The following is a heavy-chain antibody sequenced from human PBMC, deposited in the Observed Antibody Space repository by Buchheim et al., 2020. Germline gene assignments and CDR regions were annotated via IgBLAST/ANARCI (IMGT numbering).Heavy chain of an antibody. CDR1: GFSFSSYT. D-gene: IGHD6-19*01. J-gene: IGHJ4*02. Sequence: EVQLVESGGGLVQPGGSLRLSCAASGFSFSSYTMNWVRQAPGKGLEWVSYIGSSSSAKYYAASVKGRFTISSDNANNSLYLQMNSLRVEDTAVYYCARSRTAGTYYFDYWGQGAL. CDR2: IGSSSSAK. CDR3: ARSRTAGTYYFDY. V-gene: IGHV3-48*01.